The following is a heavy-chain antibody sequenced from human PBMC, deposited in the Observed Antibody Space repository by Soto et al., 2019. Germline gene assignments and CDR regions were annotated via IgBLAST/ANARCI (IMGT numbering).Heavy chain of an antibody. V-gene: IGHV4-59*01. CDR2: IYYSGST. CDR3: ARGRSHYGSGSYHDY. D-gene: IGHD3-10*01. CDR1: GGSISSYY. Sequence: KSSETLSLTCTVSGGSISSYYWSWIRQPPGKGLEWIGYIYYSGSTNYNPSLKSRVTISVDTSKNQFSLKLSSVTAADTAVYYCARGRSHYGSGSYHDYWGQGTLVTVSS. J-gene: IGHJ4*02.